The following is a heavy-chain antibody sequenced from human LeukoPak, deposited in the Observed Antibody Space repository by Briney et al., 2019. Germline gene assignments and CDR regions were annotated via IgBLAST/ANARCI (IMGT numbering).Heavy chain of an antibody. J-gene: IGHJ4*02. D-gene: IGHD3-22*01. CDR1: GGSINSGSYY. V-gene: IGHV4-61*02. CDR2: IYTSGST. Sequence: SETLSLTCTVSGGSINSGSYYWSWIRQPAGKGLEWIGRIYTSGSTNYNPSLKSRVTISVDTSKNQFSLKLSSVTAADTAVYYCASGADSSNYFLYYWGQGILVTVSS. CDR3: ASGADSSNYFLYY.